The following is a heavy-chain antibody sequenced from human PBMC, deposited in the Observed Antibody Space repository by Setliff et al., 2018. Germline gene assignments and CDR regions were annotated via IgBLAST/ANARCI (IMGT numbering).Heavy chain of an antibody. CDR3: SRLVRFCTKISCQRLLGDDN. J-gene: IGHJ4*02. CDR2: ISGHNGKT. V-gene: IGHV1-18*01. CDR1: GYTFTYFG. Sequence: ASVKVSCKASGYTFTYFGVSWLRLAPGQGLEWMGWISGHNGKTYYAPKFQDRITITTDTSTSTSYMELRSLRSDDTAIYYCSRLVRFCTKISCQRLLGDDNWGQGALVTVS. D-gene: IGHD2-2*01.